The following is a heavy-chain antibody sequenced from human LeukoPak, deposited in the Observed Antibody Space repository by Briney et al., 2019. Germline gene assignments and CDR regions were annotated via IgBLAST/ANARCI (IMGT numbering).Heavy chain of an antibody. Sequence: SETLSLTCTVSGGSISSYYWSWIRQPPGKGLEWIGCIYYSGSTNYNPSLKSRVTISVDTSKNQFSLKLSSVTAADTAVYYCARVGGYYDSSGPFDYWGQGTLVTVSS. D-gene: IGHD3-22*01. CDR3: ARVGGYYDSSGPFDY. J-gene: IGHJ4*02. V-gene: IGHV4-59*01. CDR1: GGSISSYY. CDR2: IYYSGST.